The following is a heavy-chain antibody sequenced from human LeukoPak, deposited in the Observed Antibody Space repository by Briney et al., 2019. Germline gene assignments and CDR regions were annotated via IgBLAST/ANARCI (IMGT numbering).Heavy chain of an antibody. V-gene: IGHV4-34*01. Sequence: PSETLSLTCAVYGGSFSGYCWSWIRQPPGKGLEWIGEINHSGSTNYNPSLKSRVTISVDTSKNQFSLKLSSVTAADTAVYYCARVDYAILTDKDRRFDYWGQGTLVTVSS. CDR3: ARVDYAILTDKDRRFDY. CDR2: INHSGST. D-gene: IGHD3-9*01. CDR1: GGSFSGYC. J-gene: IGHJ4*02.